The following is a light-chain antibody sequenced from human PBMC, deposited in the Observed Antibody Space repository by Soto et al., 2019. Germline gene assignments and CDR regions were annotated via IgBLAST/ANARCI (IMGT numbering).Light chain of an antibody. CDR2: EVS. CDR1: SSDVGGYNY. V-gene: IGLV2-14*01. J-gene: IGLJ3*02. CDR3: SSYTSSGPV. Sequence: QSALTQPASVSGSPGQSITISCTGTSSDVGGYNYVSWYQQHPGKAPELMVYEVSNRPSGVSDRFSGSKSGNAASLTISGLQAEDEGDYYCSSYTSSGPVFGGGTKLTVL.